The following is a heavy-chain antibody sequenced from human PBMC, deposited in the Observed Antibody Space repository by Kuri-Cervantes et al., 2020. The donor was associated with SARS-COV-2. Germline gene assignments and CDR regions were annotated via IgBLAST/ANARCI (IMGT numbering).Heavy chain of an antibody. CDR3: ARSYSSTWYLSHYYAMDV. CDR1: GFTFSSYA. CDR2: ISYDGSNK. V-gene: IGHV3-30*03. J-gene: IGHJ6*02. Sequence: GGSLRLSCAASGFTFSSYAMSWVRQAPRKGLEWVAVISYDGSNKYYEASVKGRFTISRDTSKNMLYLQMNSLRSDDTAVYYCARSYSSTWYLSHYYAMDVWGQGTTVTVSS. D-gene: IGHD6-13*01.